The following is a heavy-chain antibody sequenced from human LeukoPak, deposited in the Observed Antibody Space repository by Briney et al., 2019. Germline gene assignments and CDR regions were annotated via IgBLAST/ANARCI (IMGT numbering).Heavy chain of an antibody. CDR1: GFTFSSYA. CDR3: AKAIGGNFDY. CDR2: ISGSGGST. Sequence: PGRSLRLSCAASGFTFSSYAMSWVRQAPGKGLEWVSAISGSGGSTYYADSVKGRFTISRDNSKNSLYLQMNSLRAEDTALYYCAKAIGGNFDYWGQGTLVTVSS. J-gene: IGHJ4*02. D-gene: IGHD3-16*01. V-gene: IGHV3-23*01.